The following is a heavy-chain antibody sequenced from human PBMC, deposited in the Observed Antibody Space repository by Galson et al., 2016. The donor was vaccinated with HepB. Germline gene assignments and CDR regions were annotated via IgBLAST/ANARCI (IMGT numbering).Heavy chain of an antibody. Sequence: SLRLSCAVSAGTFKNYAMNWVRQAPGKGLEWVAAISGSGGRTSYEDSVRGRFTISRDNSKNTLFLRMNSVGVEDTAAYYCGLGQDEMPTIFDFWGQGALVTVSS. V-gene: IGHV3-23*01. CDR1: AGTFKNYA. CDR2: ISGSGGRT. D-gene: IGHD3-3*01. CDR3: GLGQDEMPTIFDF. J-gene: IGHJ4*02.